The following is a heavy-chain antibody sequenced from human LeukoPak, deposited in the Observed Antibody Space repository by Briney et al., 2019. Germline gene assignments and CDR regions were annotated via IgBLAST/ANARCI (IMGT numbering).Heavy chain of an antibody. CDR3: ARGRDYYILTVFLYYFDS. D-gene: IGHD3-9*01. V-gene: IGHV4-34*01. Sequence: SETLSLTCAVYGGSFSGYYWSWIRQPPGKGLEWIGEINHSGSTNYNPSLKSRVTISVDTSKNQFSLKLSSVTAADTAVYYCARGRDYYILTVFLYYFDSWGQGPLLTVPS. CDR1: GGSFSGYY. CDR2: INHSGST. J-gene: IGHJ4*02.